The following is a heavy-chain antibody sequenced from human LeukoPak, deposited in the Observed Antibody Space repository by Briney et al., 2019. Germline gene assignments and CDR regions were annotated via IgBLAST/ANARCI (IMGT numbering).Heavy chain of an antibody. CDR2: IYPGDSDT. V-gene: IGHV5-51*01. J-gene: IGHJ4*02. CDR3: ARSGGIRGVIPQFDY. D-gene: IGHD3-10*01. Sequence: GESLKISCKGSGYSFTSYWIGWVRQMPGKGLEWMGIIYPGDSDTRYSPSFQGQVTISADKSISTAYLQWSSLEASDTAMYYCARSGGIRGVIPQFDYWGQGTLVTVSS. CDR1: GYSFTSYW.